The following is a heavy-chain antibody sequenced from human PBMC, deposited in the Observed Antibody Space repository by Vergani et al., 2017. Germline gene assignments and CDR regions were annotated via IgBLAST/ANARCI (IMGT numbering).Heavy chain of an antibody. D-gene: IGHD3-10*01. CDR1: GFTFSSYG. CDR3: AKDGAGITMVRGANYYYYGMDV. Sequence: QVQLVESGGGVVQPGRSLRLSCAASGFTFSSYGMHWVRQAPGKGLEWVAVISYDGSNKYYADSVKGRFTISRDNSKNTLYLQMNSLRAEDTAVYYCAKDGAGITMVRGANYYYYGMDVWGQGTTVTVSS. J-gene: IGHJ6*02. V-gene: IGHV3-30*18. CDR2: ISYDGSNK.